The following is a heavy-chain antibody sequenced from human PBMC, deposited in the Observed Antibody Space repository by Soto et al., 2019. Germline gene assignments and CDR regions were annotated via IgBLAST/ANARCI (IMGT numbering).Heavy chain of an antibody. CDR2: INPNPNRGGT. CDR1: GYIFTAYY. D-gene: IGHD1-26*01. J-gene: IGHJ6*02. CDR3: ARAAATGSGYYFGMDV. Sequence: ASVKVSCKASGYIFTAYYMPWVRQAPGQGLEWMGWINPNPNRGGTNYAQKFQGRVTVTRDTSIHTVYMELSRLRSDDTAVYYCARAAATGSGYYFGMDVWR. V-gene: IGHV1-2*02.